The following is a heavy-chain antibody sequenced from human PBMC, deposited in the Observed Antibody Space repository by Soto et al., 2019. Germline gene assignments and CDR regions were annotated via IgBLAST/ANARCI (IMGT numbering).Heavy chain of an antibody. J-gene: IGHJ3*02. CDR3: AKSSGWYDAFDI. D-gene: IGHD6-19*01. V-gene: IGHV3-13*04. CDR1: GFTFSNYD. CDR2: IGLAGDK. Sequence: GGSLRLSCAASGFTFSNYDMHWVRQATGKGLEWVSGIGLAGDKYYPGSLKGRFTISRDNSKNTLYLQMNSLRAEDTAVYYCAKSSGWYDAFDIWGQGTMVTVSS.